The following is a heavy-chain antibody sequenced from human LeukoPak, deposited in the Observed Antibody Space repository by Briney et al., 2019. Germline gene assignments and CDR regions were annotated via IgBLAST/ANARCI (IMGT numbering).Heavy chain of an antibody. Sequence: HPGGSLRLSCAPSRLAFDNFAMTWVRQAPGKGREWVSEITGSGGSTYYADSVKGRFTISRDNSKNTLYLQMNNLRAEDTAIYYCARELFDFDYWGQGTLVTVSS. CDR3: ARELFDFDY. CDR2: ITGSGGST. CDR1: RLAFDNFA. J-gene: IGHJ4*02. D-gene: IGHD3-10*01. V-gene: IGHV3-23*01.